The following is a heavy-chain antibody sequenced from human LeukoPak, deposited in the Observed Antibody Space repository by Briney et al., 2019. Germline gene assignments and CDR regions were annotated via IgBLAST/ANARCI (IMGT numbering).Heavy chain of an antibody. CDR3: AKLTDCSGGSCYSGTFDI. D-gene: IGHD2-15*01. CDR2: ISWNSGSI. CDR1: GFTFDDYA. V-gene: IGHV3-9*01. J-gene: IGHJ3*02. Sequence: GGSLRLSCAASGFTFDDYAMHWVRQAPGKGLEWVSGISWNSGSIGYADSVKGRFTISRDNAKNSLYLQMNSLRAEDTALYYCAKLTDCSGGSCYSGTFDIWGQGTMVTVSS.